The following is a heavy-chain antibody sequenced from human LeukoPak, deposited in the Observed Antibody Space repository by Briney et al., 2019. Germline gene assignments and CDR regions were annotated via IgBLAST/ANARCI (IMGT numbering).Heavy chain of an antibody. Sequence: GGSLRLSCAASGFTVSSNYMSWVRQAPGKGLEWVSVIYSGGSTYYADSVKGRFTISRDNSKNTLYLQMNSLRAEDTAVYFCVDFGSGSNCFEWWGQGALVTVSS. CDR1: GFTVSSNY. D-gene: IGHD3-10*01. CDR3: VDFGSGSNCFEW. CDR2: IYSGGST. V-gene: IGHV3-53*01. J-gene: IGHJ4*02.